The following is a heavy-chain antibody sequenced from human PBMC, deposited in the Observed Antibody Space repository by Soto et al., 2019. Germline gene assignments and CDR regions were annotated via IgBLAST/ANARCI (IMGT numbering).Heavy chain of an antibody. CDR1: GCNFSSYS. Sequence: GSLRLSGAGSGCNFSSYSMNWVRQAPGKGLEWVSYISSSSSYTNYADSVKGRFTISRDNAKNSLYLQMNSLRAEDTAVYYCARDQARGVINSPEIRDYYYYGMDVWGQGTTVTVSS. CDR3: ARDQARGVINSPEIRDYYYYGMDV. J-gene: IGHJ6*02. V-gene: IGHV3-21*05. D-gene: IGHD3-10*01. CDR2: ISSSSSYT.